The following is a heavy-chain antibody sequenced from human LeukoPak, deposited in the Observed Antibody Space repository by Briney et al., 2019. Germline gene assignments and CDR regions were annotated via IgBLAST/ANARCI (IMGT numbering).Heavy chain of an antibody. D-gene: IGHD3-22*01. V-gene: IGHV1-69*05. CDR3: TALVYYDSSGDY. J-gene: IGHJ4*02. CDR2: IIPIFGTA. CDR1: GGTFSSYA. Sequence: SVKVSCKASGGTFSSYAISWVPQAPGQGLEWMGGIIPIFGTANYAQEFQGRVTITTDESTSTAYMELSSLRSEDTAVYYGTALVYYDSSGDYWGQGTLVTVSS.